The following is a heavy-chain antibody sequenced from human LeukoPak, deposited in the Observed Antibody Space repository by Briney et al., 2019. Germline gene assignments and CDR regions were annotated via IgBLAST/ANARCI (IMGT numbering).Heavy chain of an antibody. V-gene: IGHV3-7*01. J-gene: IGHJ3*02. D-gene: IGHD3-10*01. CDR2: IKQDGSEK. CDR1: GFTFSNYW. Sequence: GGSLRLSCAASGFTFSNYWMSWVRQAPGKGLEWVANIKQDGSEKYYVDSVKGRFTIARDNAKKSLYLQMNSLRAEDTAVYYCASPYASGWFAAFDIWGQGTMVTVSS. CDR3: ASPYASGWFAAFDI.